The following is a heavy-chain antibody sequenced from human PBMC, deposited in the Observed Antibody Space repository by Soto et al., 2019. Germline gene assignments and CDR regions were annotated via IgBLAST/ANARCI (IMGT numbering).Heavy chain of an antibody. CDR1: GFTFDDYA. CDR2: ISWDGGST. V-gene: IGHV3-43D*04. D-gene: IGHD6-6*01. Sequence: VGSLRLSCAASGFTFDDYAMHWVRQAPGKGLEWVSLISWDGGSTYYADSVKGRFTISRDNSKNSLYLQMNSLRAEDTALYYCAKDRRPARPHYGMDVWGQGTTVTVSS. J-gene: IGHJ6*02. CDR3: AKDRRPARPHYGMDV.